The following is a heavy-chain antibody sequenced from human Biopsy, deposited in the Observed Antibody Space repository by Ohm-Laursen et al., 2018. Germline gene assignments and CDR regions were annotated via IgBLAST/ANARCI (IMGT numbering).Heavy chain of an antibody. CDR1: GFTFHTYA. CDR2: IDVSDYNT. V-gene: IGHV3-23*01. J-gene: IGHJ4*02. Sequence: SLRLSCAASGFTFHTYAMNWVRQAPGKGLEWVAHIDVSDYNTYYADSVQGRFTISRDNSKNTLYLQIDNLRAEDTALYYCGRAGPYYSDFWGQGTLVTVSS. CDR3: GRAGPYYSDF.